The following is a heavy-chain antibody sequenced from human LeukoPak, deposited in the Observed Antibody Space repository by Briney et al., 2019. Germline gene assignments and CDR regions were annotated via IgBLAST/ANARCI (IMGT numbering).Heavy chain of an antibody. D-gene: IGHD3-16*01. CDR3: VRDNWRAYFDD. V-gene: IGHV3-7*05. Sequence: GGSLRLSCAASGFTFSDYWMSWVRETPGKRQEFVDNIKQDGSEKNHADSVRSRFTISRDNARNSLYLQMNSLRADDTDVYYCVRDNWRAYFDDWGQGGLVTVS. CDR1: GFTFSDYW. CDR2: IKQDGSEK. J-gene: IGHJ4*02.